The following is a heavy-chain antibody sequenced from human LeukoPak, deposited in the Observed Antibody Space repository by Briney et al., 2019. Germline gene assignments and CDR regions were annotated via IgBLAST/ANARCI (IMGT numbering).Heavy chain of an antibody. CDR1: GGTFSSYA. D-gene: IGHD6-13*01. CDR2: IIPIFGTA. CDR3: ARGSSRTYNWFDP. Sequence: SVKVSCKASGGTFSSYAISWVRQAPGQGLEWMGGIIPIFGTANYAQKFQGRVTITADESTSTAYMELSRLRSDDTAVYYCARGSSRTYNWFDPWGQGALVTVSS. J-gene: IGHJ5*02. V-gene: IGHV1-69*13.